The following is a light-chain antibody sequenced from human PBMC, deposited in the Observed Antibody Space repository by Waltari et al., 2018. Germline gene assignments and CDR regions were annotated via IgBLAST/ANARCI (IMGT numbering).Light chain of an antibody. Sequence: SALTQPASVSGSPGQSITIPCTGPNSAIGTYNFVSWYQEYPGKAPKLIIYEATKRPSGVSDRFSASKSGNTASLTISGLQADDEADYSCCSYAGGTAYVFGTGTRVTVL. CDR1: NSAIGTYNF. J-gene: IGLJ1*01. V-gene: IGLV2-23*01. CDR2: EAT. CDR3: CSYAGGTAYV.